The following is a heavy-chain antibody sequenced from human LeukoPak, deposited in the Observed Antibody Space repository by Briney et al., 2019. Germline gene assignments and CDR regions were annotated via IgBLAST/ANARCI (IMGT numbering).Heavy chain of an antibody. Sequence: GGSLRLSCAASGFTFSSYAMSWVRQAPGKGLEWVSAISGSDGSTYYADSVKGRFTISRDNSKNTLYLQMNSLRAEDTAVYYCAKDLAKGYCSSTSCYYYYYYMDVWGKGTTVTVSS. CDR1: GFTFSSYA. CDR2: ISGSDGST. D-gene: IGHD2-2*01. V-gene: IGHV3-23*01. CDR3: AKDLAKGYCSSTSCYYYYYYMDV. J-gene: IGHJ6*03.